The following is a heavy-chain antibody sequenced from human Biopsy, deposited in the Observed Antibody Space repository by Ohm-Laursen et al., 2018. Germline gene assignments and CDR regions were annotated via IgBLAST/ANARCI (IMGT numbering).Heavy chain of an antibody. V-gene: IGHV3-23*01. CDR1: ESTFRSYW. Sequence: SLRLSCAASESTFRSYWMDWVRQAPGKGLECVSVINGSGGSTYYADPVKGRFTISRDNSKNTLYLQMNSLRAEDTAMYYCARDLYDFCGGCPFDPWGQGTLVTVS. CDR3: ARDLYDFCGGCPFDP. CDR2: INGSGGST. J-gene: IGHJ5*02. D-gene: IGHD3-3*01.